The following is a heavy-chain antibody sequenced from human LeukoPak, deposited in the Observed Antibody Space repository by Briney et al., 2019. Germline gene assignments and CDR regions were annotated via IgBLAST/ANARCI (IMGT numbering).Heavy chain of an antibody. J-gene: IGHJ4*02. D-gene: IGHD6-13*01. Sequence: SETLSLTCTFTGGSISNYYWSWIRPPPGKGLAWVGHIYYSGTTNYNPSLKSRVTISVVPSKSQFSLKLNSVTAADTAVYYCARGVYIAAAQYGYWGQGTLVTVSS. V-gene: IGHV4-59*01. CDR2: IYYSGTT. CDR1: GGSISNYY. CDR3: ARGVYIAAAQYGY.